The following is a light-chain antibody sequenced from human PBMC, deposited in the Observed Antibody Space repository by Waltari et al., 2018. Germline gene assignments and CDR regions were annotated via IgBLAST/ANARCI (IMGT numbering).Light chain of an antibody. CDR3: QAYDRSLSGSV. V-gene: IGLV1-40*01. CDR1: SSNTGAGYD. Sequence: QSVLTQPPSVSGAPGPRVTISCTGSSSNTGAGYDVNWYQQLPGTAPKLLIYGNSNRLSGVPDRFSGSKSGASASLAISGLQAEDEAEYYCQAYDRSLSGSVFGGGTKLTVL. J-gene: IGLJ2*01. CDR2: GNS.